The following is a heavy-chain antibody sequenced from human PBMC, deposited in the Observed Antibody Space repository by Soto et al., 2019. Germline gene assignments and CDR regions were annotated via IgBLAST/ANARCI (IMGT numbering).Heavy chain of an antibody. J-gene: IGHJ4*02. D-gene: IGHD6-19*01. Sequence: QVQLVQSAVEVKKPGASVRVSCKVSGNTFSTYGLSWVRQAPGQGLEWMGWIIAYNGNTNYAEKYQGRVTMTRETSTSTAYMELRSLRSDDTAVYYCASSSGWTYDFGYWGQGTLVTVSS. CDR2: IIAYNGNT. CDR3: ASSSGWTYDFGY. CDR1: GNTFSTYG. V-gene: IGHV1-18*01.